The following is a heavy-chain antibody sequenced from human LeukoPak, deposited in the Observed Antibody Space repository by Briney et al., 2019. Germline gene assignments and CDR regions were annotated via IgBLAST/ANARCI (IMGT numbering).Heavy chain of an antibody. D-gene: IGHD6-13*01. V-gene: IGHV3-7*01. CDR3: ARDLSSSWYGAYYFDY. Sequence: GGSLRLSCAASGFTFSSYWMSWVRQAPGKGLEWVANIKQDGSEKYYVDSVKGRFTISRDNAKNSLYLQMNSLRAEDTAVYYCARDLSSSWYGAYYFDYWGQGTLVTVSS. CDR2: IKQDGSEK. J-gene: IGHJ4*02. CDR1: GFTFSSYW.